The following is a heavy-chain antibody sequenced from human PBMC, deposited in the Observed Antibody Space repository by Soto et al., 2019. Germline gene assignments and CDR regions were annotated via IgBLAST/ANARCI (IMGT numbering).Heavy chain of an antibody. D-gene: IGHD6-6*01. J-gene: IGHJ6*02. CDR2: INPSGGST. CDR1: GYTFTSYY. Sequence: ASVKVSCKASGYTFTSYYMHWVRQAPGQGLEWMGIINPSGGSTSYAQKFQGRVTMTRDTSTSTVYMELSSLRSEDTAVYYCAREIAARRYYYGMDVWGQGTTVTSP. CDR3: AREIAARRYYYGMDV. V-gene: IGHV1-46*01.